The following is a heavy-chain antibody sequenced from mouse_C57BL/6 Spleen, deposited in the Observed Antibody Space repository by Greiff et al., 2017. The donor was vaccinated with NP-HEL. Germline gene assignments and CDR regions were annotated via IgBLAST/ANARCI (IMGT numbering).Heavy chain of an antibody. CDR1: GFTFSSYA. J-gene: IGHJ2*01. CDR3: ARGGLWVRPPGDFDY. CDR2: ISDGGSYT. V-gene: IGHV5-4*03. Sequence: EVKLMESGGGLVKPGGSLKLSCAASGFTFSSYAMSWVRQTPEKRLEWVATISDGGSYTYYPDNVKGRFTLSRDNATNNLYLQMSHLKYEDTAMYYCARGGLWVRPPGDFDYWGQGTTLTVSS. D-gene: IGHD2-14*01.